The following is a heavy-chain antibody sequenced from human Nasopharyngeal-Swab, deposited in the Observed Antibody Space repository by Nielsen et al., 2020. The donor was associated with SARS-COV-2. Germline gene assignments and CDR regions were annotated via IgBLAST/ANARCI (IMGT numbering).Heavy chain of an antibody. CDR2: IGWDDDK. J-gene: IGHJ6*02. V-gene: IGHV2-70*01. CDR1: GFSLSTSGMC. D-gene: IGHD1-1*01. CDR3: ARMPVQLERPGDYYYYGMDV. Sequence: SGPTLVKPTQTLTLTCTFSGFSLSTSGMCVSWIRQPPGKALEWLALIGWDDDKYYSTSLKTRLTISKDTSKNQVVLTMTNMDPVDTATYYCARMPVQLERPGDYYYYGMDVWGQGTTVTVSS.